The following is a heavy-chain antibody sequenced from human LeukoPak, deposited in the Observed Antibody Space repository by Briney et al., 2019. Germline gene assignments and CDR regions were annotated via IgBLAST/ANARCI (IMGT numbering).Heavy chain of an antibody. Sequence: SVKVSCKSSGGTFSSYTFSWVRQAPGQGLHWMGRVIPITGVTDYAQKFQGRVTITADKSTSTAYTDLNSLRYEDTAVYFCVRVGMHDIVWGRGTLVTVSS. CDR2: VIPITGVT. J-gene: IGHJ4*02. V-gene: IGHV1-69*02. CDR3: VRVGMHDIV. D-gene: IGHD2-15*01. CDR1: GGTFSSYT.